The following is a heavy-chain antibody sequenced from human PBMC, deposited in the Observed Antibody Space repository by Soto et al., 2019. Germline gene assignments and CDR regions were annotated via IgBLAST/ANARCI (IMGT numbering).Heavy chain of an antibody. CDR1: GGSISSGDYY. CDR2: IYYSGST. J-gene: IGHJ4*02. Sequence: PSETLSLTCTVSGGSISSGDYYWSWIRQPPGKGLEWIGYIYYSGSTYYNPSLKSRVTISVDTSKNQFSLKLSSVTAADTAVYYCAREGHYDSSGPHLDYWGQGTLVTVSS. V-gene: IGHV4-30-4*01. CDR3: AREGHYDSSGPHLDY. D-gene: IGHD3-22*01.